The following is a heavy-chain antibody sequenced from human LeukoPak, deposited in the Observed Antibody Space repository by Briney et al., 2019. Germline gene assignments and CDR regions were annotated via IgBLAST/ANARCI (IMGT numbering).Heavy chain of an antibody. CDR2: INPNSGDT. CDR3: ARDRGYCSSTSCYRGDAFDI. J-gene: IGHJ3*02. Sequence: ASVKVSCKASGYTFTGYYMHWVRQAPGQGLEWMGLINPNSGDTNYAQKFQGRVTMTRDTSISTAYMELSRLRSDDTAVYYCARDRGYCSSTSCYRGDAFDIWGQGTMLTVSS. V-gene: IGHV1-2*02. D-gene: IGHD2-2*01. CDR1: GYTFTGYY.